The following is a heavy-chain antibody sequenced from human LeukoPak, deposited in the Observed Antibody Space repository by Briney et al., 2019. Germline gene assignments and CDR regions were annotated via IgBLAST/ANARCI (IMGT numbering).Heavy chain of an antibody. J-gene: IGHJ4*02. CDR3: AKDRGGYYYFDY. CDR2: IWYDGSNK. V-gene: IGHV3-33*06. CDR1: GFTFSSYG. Sequence: GRSLRLSCAASGFTFSSYGMHWVRQAPGKGLEWVAVIWYDGSNKYYADSVKGRFTISRDNSKNTLYLQMNSLRAEDTAVYYCAKDRGGYYYFDYWGQGTLVTVSS. D-gene: IGHD3-22*01.